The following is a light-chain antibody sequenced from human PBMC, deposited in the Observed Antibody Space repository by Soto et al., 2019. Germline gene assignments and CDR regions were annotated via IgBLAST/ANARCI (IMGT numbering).Light chain of an antibody. CDR1: QSVSSSY. Sequence: EIVLTQSPGTLSLSPGERVTLSCRASQSVSSSYLAWYQQKPAQAPRLLIYGASNRATGIPDRFSDSGSGTDFTLTISRLEPEDFAVYYCQQYGGSPPYTFGQGTKLEIK. CDR2: GAS. J-gene: IGKJ2*01. V-gene: IGKV3-20*01. CDR3: QQYGGSPPYT.